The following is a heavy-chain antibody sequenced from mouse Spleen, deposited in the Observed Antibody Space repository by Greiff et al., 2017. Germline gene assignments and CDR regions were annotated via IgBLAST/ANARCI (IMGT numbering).Heavy chain of an antibody. CDR2: IDPETGGT. J-gene: IGHJ4*01. D-gene: IGHD1-1*01. CDR1: GYTFTDYE. Sequence: QVQLKESGAELVRPGASVTLSCKASGYTFTDYEMHWVKQTPVHGLEWIGAIDPETGGTAYNQKFKGKAILTADKSSSTAYMELRSLTSEDSAVYYCTRPITTVVAYYAMDYWGQGTSVTVSS. V-gene: IGHV1-15*01. CDR3: TRPITTVVAYYAMDY.